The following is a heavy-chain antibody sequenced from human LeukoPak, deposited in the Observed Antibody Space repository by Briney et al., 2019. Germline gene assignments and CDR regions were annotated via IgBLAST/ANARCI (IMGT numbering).Heavy chain of an antibody. CDR3: ASPSPQVYSDAFDI. D-gene: IGHD2-8*01. CDR2: IIPIFGTA. V-gene: IGHV1-69*05. J-gene: IGHJ3*02. CDR1: GGTFSSYA. Sequence: ASVKVSCKASGGTFSSYAISWVRQAPGQGLEWMGGIIPIFGTANYAQKFQGRVTITTDESTSTAYMELSSLRSEDTAVYYCASPSPQVYSDAFDIWGQGTMVTVSS.